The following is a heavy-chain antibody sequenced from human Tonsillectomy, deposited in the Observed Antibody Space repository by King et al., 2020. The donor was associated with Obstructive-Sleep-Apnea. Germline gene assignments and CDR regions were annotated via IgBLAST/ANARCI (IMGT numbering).Heavy chain of an antibody. CDR2: IIPIFGTA. J-gene: IGHJ6*02. V-gene: IGHV1-69*01. D-gene: IGHD3-10*01. Sequence: QLVHSVAEVKKPGSSVKVSCKASVGTFSSYAIIWVRQAPGQGLEWIGGIIPIFGTANYAQKFQGRVTITADESTSTAYMELSSLRSEDTAVYYCARSLRLGNVWGQGTTVTVSS. CDR3: ARSLRLGNV. CDR1: VGTFSSYA.